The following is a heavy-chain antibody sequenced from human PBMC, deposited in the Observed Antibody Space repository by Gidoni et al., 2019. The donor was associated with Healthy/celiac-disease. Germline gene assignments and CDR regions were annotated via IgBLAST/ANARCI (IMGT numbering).Heavy chain of an antibody. V-gene: IGHV3-9*01. CDR2: ISWNSGSI. Sequence: EVQLVESGGGLVQPGRSLRLSCAASGFTFDDYAMHWVRQAPGKGLEWVSGISWNSGSIGYADSVKGRFTISRDNAKNSLYLQMNSLRAEDTALYYCARGLTVLLGTFDYWGQGTLVTVSS. CDR3: ARGLTVLLGTFDY. D-gene: IGHD3-16*01. J-gene: IGHJ4*02. CDR1: GFTFDDYA.